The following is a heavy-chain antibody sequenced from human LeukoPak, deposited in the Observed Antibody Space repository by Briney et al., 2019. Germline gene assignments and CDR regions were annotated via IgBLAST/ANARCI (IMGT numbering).Heavy chain of an antibody. CDR1: GYTFTTYA. J-gene: IGHJ4*02. D-gene: IGHD1-26*01. V-gene: IGHV1-2*02. Sequence: ASVKVSCKASGYTFTTYAMNWVRQAPGQGLEWMGWINPNSGGANYAQKFQGRDTMTRDTSISTAYMELSRLTSDDTAVYYCARSRRIVGVTTFQYYFDYWGQGTLVTVSS. CDR3: ARSRRIVGVTTFQYYFDY. CDR2: INPNSGGA.